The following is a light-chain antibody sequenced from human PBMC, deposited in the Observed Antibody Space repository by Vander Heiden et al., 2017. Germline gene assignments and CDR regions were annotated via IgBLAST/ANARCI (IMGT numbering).Light chain of an antibody. Sequence: DIVLTQSPDSLAVSLGERATINCKSSQSVLYSSNNKNYLAWYQQKPGQPPKLLIYWASTWESGVPYRFSGSGSGTDFTLTISSLQAEDVAVYYCQQYYSTPLTFGGGTKVEIK. J-gene: IGKJ4*01. CDR2: WAS. CDR1: QSVLYSSNNKNY. V-gene: IGKV4-1*01. CDR3: QQYYSTPLT.